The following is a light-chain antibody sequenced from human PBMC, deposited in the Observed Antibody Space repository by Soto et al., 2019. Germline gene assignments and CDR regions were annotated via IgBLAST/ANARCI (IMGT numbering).Light chain of an antibody. CDR1: QSVATSQ. V-gene: IGKV3D-20*02. CDR2: GAS. Sequence: EMVLTQSPGTLSLSTGERATLFCRASQSVATSQLAWYQQKPGQAPRLLIGASSRATGVPDRFIASGSGTDFTLTISRLEPEDFAVYYCQQRSNWPPAFGGGTKVDI. J-gene: IGKJ4*01. CDR3: QQRSNWPPA.